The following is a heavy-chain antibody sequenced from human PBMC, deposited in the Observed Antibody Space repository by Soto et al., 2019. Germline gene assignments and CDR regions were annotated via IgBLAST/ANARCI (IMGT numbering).Heavy chain of an antibody. V-gene: IGHV3-30*18. D-gene: IGHD5-12*01. J-gene: IGHJ3*02. CDR3: ANLGSGYSGYDGAFDI. CDR2: ISYDGSNK. CDR1: GFTFSSYG. Sequence: GGSLRLSCAASGFTFSSYGMHWVRQAPGKGLEWVAVISYDGSNKYYADSVKGRFTISRDNSKNTLYLQMNSLRAEDTAVYYCANLGSGYSGYDGAFDIWGQGTMVTVSS.